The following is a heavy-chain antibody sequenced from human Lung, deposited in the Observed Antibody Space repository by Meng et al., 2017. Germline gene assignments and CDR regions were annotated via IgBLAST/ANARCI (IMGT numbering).Heavy chain of an antibody. Sequence: QGHLQRWGEGLLKPSETLSLTCVVSGGSFSDYYWSWIRQPPGKGLEWIGEINHSGSTNYNPSLESRATISVDTSQNNLSLKLSSVTAADSAVYYCARGPTTMAHDFDYWGQGTLVTVSS. J-gene: IGHJ4*02. D-gene: IGHD4-11*01. V-gene: IGHV4-34*01. CDR1: GGSFSDYY. CDR2: INHSGST. CDR3: ARGPTTMAHDFDY.